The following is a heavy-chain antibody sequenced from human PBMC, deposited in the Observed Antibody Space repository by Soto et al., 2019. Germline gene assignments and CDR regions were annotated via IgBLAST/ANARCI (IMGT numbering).Heavy chain of an antibody. CDR3: ARTGGLQSDFDY. D-gene: IGHD1-26*01. Sequence: SETLSLTCTVSGGSMSSYYWSWIRQTPGKGLEWIGYIYYSGITNYNPSLKSRVTMSVDTSKNQYYLRLTSVTAADTAVYYCARTGGLQSDFDYWGRGTLVTVSS. V-gene: IGHV4-59*01. CDR2: IYYSGIT. CDR1: GGSMSSYY. J-gene: IGHJ4*02.